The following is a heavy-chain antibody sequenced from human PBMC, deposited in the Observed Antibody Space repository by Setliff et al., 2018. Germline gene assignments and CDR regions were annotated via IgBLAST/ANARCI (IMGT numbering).Heavy chain of an antibody. D-gene: IGHD3-9*01. V-gene: IGHV1-46*01. Sequence: ASVKVSCKASGYTFTSYYMHWVRQAPGQGLEWMTMIIPSTGNTNYARKFQGRVTMTADTSTNTVYMDLSSLGSEDTAVYFCARDGDILTTYYIYYYYMDVWGKGTTVTVSS. J-gene: IGHJ6*03. CDR2: IIPSTGNT. CDR1: GYTFTSYY. CDR3: ARDGDILTTYYIYYYYMDV.